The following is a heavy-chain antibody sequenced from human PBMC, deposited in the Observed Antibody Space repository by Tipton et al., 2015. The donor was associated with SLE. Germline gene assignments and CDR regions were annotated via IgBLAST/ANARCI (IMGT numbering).Heavy chain of an antibody. CDR1: GGSISRSSYY. V-gene: IGHV4-39*01. Sequence: TLSLTCSVSGGSISRSSYYWGWIRQPPGKGLQWIGSIYYSGSTYYNPSLKSRVTISVDTSKNQFSLKLSSVTAADTAVYYCARQFSQGIFGMVIIPQPDYFDYWGQGTLVTVSS. CDR3: ARQFSQGIFGMVIIPQPDYFDY. CDR2: IYYSGST. J-gene: IGHJ4*02. D-gene: IGHD3-3*01.